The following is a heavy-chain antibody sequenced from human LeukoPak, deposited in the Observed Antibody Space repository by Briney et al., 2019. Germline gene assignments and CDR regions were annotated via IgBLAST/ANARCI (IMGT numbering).Heavy chain of an antibody. D-gene: IGHD5-12*01. CDR3: ARDREMWLPLPYYGMDV. CDR2: ISAYNGNT. Sequence: ASVKVSCKASGYTFTSYGINWVRQAPGQGLEWMGWISAYNGNTNYAQKLQGRVTMTTDTSTSTAYMELRSLRSDDTAVYYCARDREMWLPLPYYGMDVWGQGTTVTVSS. V-gene: IGHV1-18*01. CDR1: GYTFTSYG. J-gene: IGHJ6*02.